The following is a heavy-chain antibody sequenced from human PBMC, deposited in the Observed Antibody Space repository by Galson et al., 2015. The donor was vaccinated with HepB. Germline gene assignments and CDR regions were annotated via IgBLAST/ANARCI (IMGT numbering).Heavy chain of an antibody. V-gene: IGHV3-30*18. Sequence: SLRLSCAASGFTFSSYGMHWVRQAPGKGLEWVAVISYDGSNKYYADSVKGRFTISRDNSKNTLYLQMNSLRAEDTAVYYCAKDGYSSPLHWGQGTLVTVSS. CDR3: AKDGYSSPLH. J-gene: IGHJ4*02. CDR1: GFTFSSYG. CDR2: ISYDGSNK. D-gene: IGHD6-13*01.